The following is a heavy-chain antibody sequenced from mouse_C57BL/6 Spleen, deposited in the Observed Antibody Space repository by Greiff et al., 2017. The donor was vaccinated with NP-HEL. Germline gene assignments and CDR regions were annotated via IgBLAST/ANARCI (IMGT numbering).Heavy chain of an antibody. Sequence: VQLQQPGAELVRPGSSVKLSCKASGYTFTSYWMDWVKQRPGQGLEWIGNIYPSDSPTNYNQKFKDKATLTVDKSSSTAYMQLSSLTSEDSAVYYCARGLLRWDYWGQGTTLTVSS. CDR2: IYPSDSPT. V-gene: IGHV1-61*01. CDR3: ARGLLRWDY. J-gene: IGHJ2*01. CDR1: GYTFTSYW. D-gene: IGHD1-1*01.